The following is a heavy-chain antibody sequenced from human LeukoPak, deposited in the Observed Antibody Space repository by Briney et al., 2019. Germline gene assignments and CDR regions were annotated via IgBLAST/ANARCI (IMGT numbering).Heavy chain of an antibody. V-gene: IGHV3-48*01. Sequence: GGSLRLSCAASGFYFSIYSMNWVRQAPGKVLELVSYITRSSTTIYYADSVKGRFTISRDNSKNTLYLQMNSLKTEDTAVYYCTTAGGYNPFDYWGQGTLVTVSS. D-gene: IGHD6-13*01. CDR2: ITRSSTTI. J-gene: IGHJ4*02. CDR3: TTAGGYNPFDY. CDR1: GFYFSIYS.